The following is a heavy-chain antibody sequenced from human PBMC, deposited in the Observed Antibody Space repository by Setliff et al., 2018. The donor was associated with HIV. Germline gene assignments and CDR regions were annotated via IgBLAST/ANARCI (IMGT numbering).Heavy chain of an antibody. J-gene: IGHJ1*01. CDR2: IYPSNGDT. CDR3: TKRTVPTGGFQH. V-gene: IGHV1-46*01. Sequence: ASVKVSCKASGYAFTSNYIHWVRQAPGQGLEWMALIYPSNGDTTYAQSFQGRVTMTLDTSTSTVYMELSSLRAEDTAVYYCTKRTVPTGGFQHWGQAPWSPSPQ. CDR1: GYAFTSNY. D-gene: IGHD4-17*01.